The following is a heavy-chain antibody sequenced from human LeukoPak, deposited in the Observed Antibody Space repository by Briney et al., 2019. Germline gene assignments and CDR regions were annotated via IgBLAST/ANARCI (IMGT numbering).Heavy chain of an antibody. CDR1: GFTFSSYG. J-gene: IGHJ4*02. CDR3: AKTLLDSSGYYYAGSDY. V-gene: IGHV3-23*01. CDR2: ISGSGGST. Sequence: PGGSLRLSCAASGFTFSSYGMSWVRQAPGKGLEWVSAISGSGGSTYYADSVKGRFTISRDNSKNTLYLQMNNLRAEDTAVYYCAKTLLDSSGYYYAGSDYWGQGILVTVST. D-gene: IGHD3-22*01.